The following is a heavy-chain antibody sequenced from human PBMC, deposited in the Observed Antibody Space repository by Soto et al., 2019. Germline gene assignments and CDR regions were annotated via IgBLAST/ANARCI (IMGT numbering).Heavy chain of an antibody. Sequence: GALRLSCSASGFTFSSYAMHWVRQAPGKGLEYVSAISSNGGSTYYADSVKGRFTISRDNSKNTLYLQMSSLRAEDTAVYYCVKTLYCSSTSCYLPFDYWGQGTLVTVSS. CDR3: VKTLYCSSTSCYLPFDY. CDR1: GFTFSSYA. J-gene: IGHJ4*02. CDR2: ISSNGGST. V-gene: IGHV3-64D*08. D-gene: IGHD2-2*01.